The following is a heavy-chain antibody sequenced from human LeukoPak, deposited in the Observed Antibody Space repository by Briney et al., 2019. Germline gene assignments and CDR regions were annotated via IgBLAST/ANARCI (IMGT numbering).Heavy chain of an antibody. Sequence: PGGSLRLSCAASGFTFSSYAMSWVRQAPGKGLEGDSAISGSGGSTYYADSVKGRFTISRDNSKNTLYLQMNSLRAEDTAVYYCPTTVTTLFDYWGQGTLVTVSS. V-gene: IGHV3-23*01. D-gene: IGHD4-17*01. CDR1: GFTFSSYA. CDR2: ISGSGGST. J-gene: IGHJ4*02. CDR3: PTTVTTLFDY.